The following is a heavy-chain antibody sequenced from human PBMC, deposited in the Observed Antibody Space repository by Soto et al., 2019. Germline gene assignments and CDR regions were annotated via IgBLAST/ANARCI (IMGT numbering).Heavy chain of an antibody. V-gene: IGHV3-7*03. CDR2: IKSDGTEK. CDR1: GFTFRNYY. CDR3: ARGGWDFSSDYSEGRFDY. D-gene: IGHD3-3*01. J-gene: IGHJ4*02. Sequence: GGSLRLSCAASGFTFRNYYMNWVRQAPGKGLEWVAKIKSDGTEKYYVDSVKGRFTISRDNAENSLYLQMNSLRAEDTAVYYCARGGWDFSSDYSEGRFDYWGQGTLVTVSS.